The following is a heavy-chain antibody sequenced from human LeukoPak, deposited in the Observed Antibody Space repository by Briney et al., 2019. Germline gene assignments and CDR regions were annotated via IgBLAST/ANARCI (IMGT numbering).Heavy chain of an antibody. V-gene: IGHV5-51*01. CDR2: IYPGDCDT. D-gene: IGHD6-13*01. Sequence: GESLKISCNGSGYNFASYCIGWVRHMPGKSLGGMGLIYPGDCDTRYSPSFKGQVTLSADKSICTAYLQWSSLKASDTAIYYCARQGGSSWSSRRFNYWGQGTLVTVSS. CDR1: GYNFASYC. J-gene: IGHJ4*02. CDR3: ARQGGSSWSSRRFNY.